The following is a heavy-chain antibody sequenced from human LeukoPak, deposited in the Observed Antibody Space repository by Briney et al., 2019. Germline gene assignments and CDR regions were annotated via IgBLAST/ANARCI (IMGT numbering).Heavy chain of an antibody. Sequence: GGSLRLSCAASGFTFSSYAMHWVRQAPGKGLEWEAVISYDGSNKYYADSVKGRFTISRDNSKNTLYLQMNSLRAEDTAVYYCAKDRSYGPGESFDYWGQGTLVTVSS. CDR2: ISYDGSNK. CDR1: GFTFSSYA. CDR3: AKDRSYGPGESFDY. J-gene: IGHJ4*02. V-gene: IGHV3-30*04. D-gene: IGHD5-18*01.